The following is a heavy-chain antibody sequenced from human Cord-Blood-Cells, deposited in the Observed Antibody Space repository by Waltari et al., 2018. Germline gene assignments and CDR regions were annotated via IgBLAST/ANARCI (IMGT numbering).Heavy chain of an antibody. V-gene: IGHV3-74*01. J-gene: IGHJ1*01. CDR2: INSDGSST. CDR1: GFTFSSYW. CDR3: ARDYGDYAEYFQH. D-gene: IGHD4-17*01. Sequence: EVQLVESGGGLVQPGGSLRLSCAASGFTFSSYWMHWVRQAPGKWLVWVTRINSDGSSTSYADSVKGRFTISSDNAKNTLYLQMNSLRAEDTAVYYCARDYGDYAEYFQHWGQGTLVTVSS.